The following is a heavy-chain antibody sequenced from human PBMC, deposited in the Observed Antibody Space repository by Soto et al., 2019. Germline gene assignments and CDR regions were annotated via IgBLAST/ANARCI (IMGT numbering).Heavy chain of an antibody. CDR3: ARSRYNFWSGYPD. J-gene: IGHJ4*02. CDR2: ISDSGSRT. Sequence: EVQLLESGGGLAQPGGSLRLSCAASGFTFTSYAMSWVRQAPGKGLEWVSGISDSGSRTYYADSVKGRFTISRDNSKSTLYLQMNSLRAEDTAVYYCARSRYNFWSGYPDWGQGTLVTVSS. CDR1: GFTFTSYA. V-gene: IGHV3-23*01. D-gene: IGHD3-3*01.